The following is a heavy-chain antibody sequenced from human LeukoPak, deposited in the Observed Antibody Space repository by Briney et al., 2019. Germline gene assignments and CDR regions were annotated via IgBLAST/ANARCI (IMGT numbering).Heavy chain of an antibody. D-gene: IGHD3-22*01. Sequence: GESLTISCKGSGYSFTSYWIGWVRQMPGKGLEWMGIIYPGDSDTRYSPSFQGQVTISADKSISTAYLQWSSLKASDTAMYYCARPGIYYDSSNPGDYWGQGTLVTVSS. J-gene: IGHJ4*02. CDR3: ARPGIYYDSSNPGDY. V-gene: IGHV5-51*03. CDR2: IYPGDSDT. CDR1: GYSFTSYW.